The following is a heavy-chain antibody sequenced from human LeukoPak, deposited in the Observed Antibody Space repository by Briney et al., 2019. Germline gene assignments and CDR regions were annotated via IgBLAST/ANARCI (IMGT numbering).Heavy chain of an antibody. V-gene: IGHV3-21*01. CDR1: GFTFSSYM. Sequence: GGSLRLSCATSGFTFSSYMMNWVRHAPGKGLEWVSSISSSSSYIYYADSVKGRFTISRDNAKNSLYLQMNSLRAEDTAVYYCARDDGYYGSGSYYEPYYYYMDVWGKGTTVTISS. J-gene: IGHJ6*03. CDR2: ISSSSSYI. CDR3: ARDDGYYGSGSYYEPYYYYMDV. D-gene: IGHD3-10*01.